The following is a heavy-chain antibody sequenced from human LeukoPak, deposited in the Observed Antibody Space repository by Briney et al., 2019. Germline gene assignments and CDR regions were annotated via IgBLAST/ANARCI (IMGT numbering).Heavy chain of an antibody. D-gene: IGHD5-12*01. V-gene: IGHV3-43*02. CDR2: ISGDGGST. J-gene: IGHJ4*02. Sequence: GGSLRLSCAASGFTCDDYAMHWGGQAPVMGLELVSLISGDGGSTYYADSVKGRFTISRDNSKNSLYLQMNSLRTEDTALYYCAKANSGYDYYFDYWGQGTLVTVSS. CDR3: AKANSGYDYYFDY. CDR1: GFTCDDYA.